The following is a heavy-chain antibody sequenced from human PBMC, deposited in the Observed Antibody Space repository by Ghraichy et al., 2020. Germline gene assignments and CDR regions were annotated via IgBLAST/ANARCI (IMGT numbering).Heavy chain of an antibody. J-gene: IGHJ4*02. CDR3: AKVSSREWLPPVYFDY. CDR2: ISGDGGST. CDR1: GFTFDDYA. V-gene: IGHV3-43*02. Sequence: GGSLRLSCAASGFTFDDYAMHWVRQAPGKGLEWVSLISGDGGSTYYADSVKGRFTISRDNSKNSLYLQMNSLRTEDTALYYCAKVSSREWLPPVYFDYWGQGTLVTVSS. D-gene: IGHD5-12*01.